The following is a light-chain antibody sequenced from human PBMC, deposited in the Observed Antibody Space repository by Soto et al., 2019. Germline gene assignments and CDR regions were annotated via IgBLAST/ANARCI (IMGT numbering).Light chain of an antibody. CDR2: DVS. J-gene: IGLJ2*01. CDR1: SRDVGSYNY. Sequence: QSALTQPASVSGSPGPSITISCTGTSRDVGSYNYVSWYQHHPGKAPKLMIYDVSNRPSGVSNRFSGSKSGNTASLTISGLQAEDEADYYCVSYTSNSSLIFGGGTKVTVL. CDR3: VSYTSNSSLI. V-gene: IGLV2-14*03.